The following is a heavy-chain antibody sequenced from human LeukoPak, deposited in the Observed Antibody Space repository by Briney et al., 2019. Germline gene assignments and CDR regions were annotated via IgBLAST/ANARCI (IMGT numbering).Heavy chain of an antibody. CDR1: GYTFTSYG. CDR2: ISAYSGNT. Sequence: GASVKVSCKASGYTFTSYGISWVRQAPGQGLEWMGWISAYSGNTNYAQKLQGRVTMTTDTSTTTAYMELSRLSSDDTAVYYCARAAGSYFGSGTYYKSDWFDPWGQGTLVTVSS. V-gene: IGHV1-18*01. CDR3: ARAAGSYFGSGTYYKSDWFDP. J-gene: IGHJ5*02. D-gene: IGHD3-10*01.